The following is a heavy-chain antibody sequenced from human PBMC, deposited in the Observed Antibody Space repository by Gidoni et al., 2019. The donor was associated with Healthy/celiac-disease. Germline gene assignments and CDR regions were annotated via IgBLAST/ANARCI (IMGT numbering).Heavy chain of an antibody. CDR2: ISGIGGST. CDR1: GFTFSSYA. CDR3: AKRVDSGLDY. V-gene: IGHV3-23*01. Sequence: EVQLLESGVGWVQPGGSLRLSCAASGFTFSSYAMSWVRQAPGKGLEWVSAISGIGGSTYYADSVKGRCTISRDNSKNTLYLQMNSLRAEDTAVYYCAKRVDSGLDYGGQGTLVSVSS. D-gene: IGHD3-22*01. J-gene: IGHJ4*02.